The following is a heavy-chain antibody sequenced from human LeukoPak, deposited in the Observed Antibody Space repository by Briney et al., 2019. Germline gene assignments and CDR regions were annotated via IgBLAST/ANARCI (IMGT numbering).Heavy chain of an antibody. CDR3: DRALQYYFDY. V-gene: IGHV4-30-2*01. J-gene: IGHJ4*02. Sequence: SETLSLTCAVSGGSISIDGYSWSWIRQPPGKGLEWIGYIYHSGSTYYNPSLKSRVTISVDRSKNQFSLKLSSVTAADTAVYYCDRALQYYFDYWGQGTLVTVSS. CDR2: IYHSGST. CDR1: GGSISIDGYS.